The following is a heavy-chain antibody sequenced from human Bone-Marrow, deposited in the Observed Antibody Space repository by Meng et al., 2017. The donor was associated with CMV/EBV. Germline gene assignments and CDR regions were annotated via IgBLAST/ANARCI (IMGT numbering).Heavy chain of an antibody. D-gene: IGHD3-3*01. Sequence: SETLFTCTVSGGSISSYYWSWIRQPPGKGLEWIGYIYYSGSTNYNPSLKSRVTISVDTSKNQFSLKLSSVTAADTAVYYCARQKQYYDFWSGYTKQQEIDYWGQGTLVTVSS. CDR1: GGSISSYY. CDR3: ARQKQYYDFWSGYTKQQEIDY. J-gene: IGHJ4*02. V-gene: IGHV4-59*08. CDR2: IYYSGST.